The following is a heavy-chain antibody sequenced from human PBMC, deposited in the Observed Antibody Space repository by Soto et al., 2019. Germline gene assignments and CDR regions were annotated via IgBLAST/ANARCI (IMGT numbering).Heavy chain of an antibody. V-gene: IGHV3-74*01. CDR3: AKDKMEQWLVGGYFDY. J-gene: IGHJ4*02. Sequence: PGGSLRLSCATSGFTFSRYWIHWVRQAPGEGLVWVSRISGDGVHTDYAESVKGRFTVSRDNFKNTLSLQMNSLRAEDTAVYYCAKDKMEQWLVGGYFDYWGQGTQVTVSS. CDR1: GFTFSRYW. CDR2: ISGDGVHT. D-gene: IGHD6-19*01.